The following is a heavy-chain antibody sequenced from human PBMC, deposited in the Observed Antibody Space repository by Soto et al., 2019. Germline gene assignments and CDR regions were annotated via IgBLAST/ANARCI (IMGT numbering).Heavy chain of an antibody. CDR2: ISAYNGNT. Sequence: QVQLVQSGAEVKKPGASVKVSCKASGYTFTSYGISWVRQAPGQGLEWMGWISAYNGNTNYAQKLQGRVTMTTDTSTSTAYRGLGGLRSDDTAVYYCAGARRGGGNDVLLLDYWGQGTLVTVSS. CDR1: GYTFTSYG. D-gene: IGHD1-1*01. V-gene: IGHV1-18*01. J-gene: IGHJ4*02. CDR3: AGARRGGGNDVLLLDY.